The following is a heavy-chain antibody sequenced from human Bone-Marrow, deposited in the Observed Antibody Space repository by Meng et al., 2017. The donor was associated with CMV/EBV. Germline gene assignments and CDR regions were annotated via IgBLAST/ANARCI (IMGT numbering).Heavy chain of an antibody. CDR2: INPTGGNA. V-gene: IGHV1-46*01. J-gene: IGHJ3*02. D-gene: IGHD1-26*01. CDR1: RNTFTSYY. CDR3: ASLWELLGAFDI. Sequence: ASVKVSCKTSRNTFTSYYIHWVRQAPGQGLEWIGIINPTGGNAGYAQKFQGRVTMTRDTSATTVYMELSSLGSDDTAVYYCASLWELLGAFDIWGQGTMVTVSS.